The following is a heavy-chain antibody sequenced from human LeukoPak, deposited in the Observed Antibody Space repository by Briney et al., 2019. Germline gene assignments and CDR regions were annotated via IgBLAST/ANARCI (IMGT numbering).Heavy chain of an antibody. CDR1: GDSVSSNSAA. CDR3: AREGTTIRGPNDAFDI. J-gene: IGHJ3*02. D-gene: IGHD3-10*01. V-gene: IGHV6-1*01. CDR2: TYYRSKWYN. Sequence: SQTLSLTCAISGDSVSSNSAAWSWIRQSPSRGLEWLGRTYYRSKWYNDYAVSVKSRITINPDTSKNQFSLQLDSVTPEDTAVYYCAREGTTIRGPNDAFDIWGQGTMVTVSS.